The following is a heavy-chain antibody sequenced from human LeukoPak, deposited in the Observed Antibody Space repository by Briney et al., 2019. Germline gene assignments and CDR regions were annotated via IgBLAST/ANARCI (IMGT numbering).Heavy chain of an antibody. V-gene: IGHV4-59*01. CDR1: GGSISSYY. Sequence: PSETLSLTCTVSGGSISSYYWSWIRQPPGKGLEWIGYIYYSGSTKYNPSLKSRVAISVDTSKNQFSLKLSSVTAADTAVYYCAGGRKTGDRLFDYWGQGTLVTVSS. CDR2: IYYSGST. D-gene: IGHD7-27*01. CDR3: AGGRKTGDRLFDY. J-gene: IGHJ4*02.